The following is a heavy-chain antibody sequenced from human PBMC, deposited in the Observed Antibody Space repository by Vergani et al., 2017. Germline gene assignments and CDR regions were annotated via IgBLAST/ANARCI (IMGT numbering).Heavy chain of an antibody. J-gene: IGHJ4*02. CDR1: GFTFSSYW. V-gene: IGHV3-7*03. Sequence: VQLVESGGGVVQPGGSLRLSCAASGFTFSSYWMSWVRQAPGKGLEWVANIKQDGSEKYYVDSVKGRFTISRDNAKNSLYLQMNSLRAEDTAVYYCARIYDFWSGGYYDYWGQGTLVTVSS. CDR3: ARIYDFWSGGYYDY. CDR2: IKQDGSEK. D-gene: IGHD3-3*01.